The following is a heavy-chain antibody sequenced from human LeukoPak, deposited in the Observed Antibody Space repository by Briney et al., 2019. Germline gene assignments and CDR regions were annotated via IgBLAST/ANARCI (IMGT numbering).Heavy chain of an antibody. CDR2: IYQSGGT. D-gene: IGHD3-16*01. Sequence: PWETLSLTCVVSGYSISSGYYWGWIRQPPGKGLEWIGSIYQSGGTFYNPSLKSRVTMSVDTSKNQFSLKLSSVTAADTAVYYCARHITSNKRFDYWGQGTLVTVSS. V-gene: IGHV4-38-2*01. CDR3: ARHITSNKRFDY. J-gene: IGHJ4*02. CDR1: GYSISSGYY.